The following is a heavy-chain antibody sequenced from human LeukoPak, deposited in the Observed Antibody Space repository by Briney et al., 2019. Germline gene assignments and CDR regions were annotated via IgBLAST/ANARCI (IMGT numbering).Heavy chain of an antibody. J-gene: IGHJ3*02. Sequence: PGGSLRLPCAASGFTFSSYGMHWVRQAPDKGLEWVAFIRYDGSNKYYADSVKGRFTISRDNSKNTLYLQMNSLRAEDTAVYYCARDLGDYVWGSYRYSALYAFDIWGQGTMVTVSS. CDR3: ARDLGDYVWGSYRYSALYAFDI. V-gene: IGHV3-30*02. CDR1: GFTFSSYG. D-gene: IGHD3-16*02. CDR2: IRYDGSNK.